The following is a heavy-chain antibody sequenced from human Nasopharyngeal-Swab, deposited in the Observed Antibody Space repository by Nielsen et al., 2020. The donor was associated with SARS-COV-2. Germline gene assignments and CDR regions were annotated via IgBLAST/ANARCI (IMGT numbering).Heavy chain of an antibody. CDR3: ARGGTGHFPPGRCGY. J-gene: IGHJ4*02. CDR1: GFTFSSYW. CDR2: ISKGGSNT. Sequence: GGSLRLSCAASGFTFSSYWMHWVRHTPEKGLEWVSRISKGGSNTDYADSVKGRFTISRDNTRNTLYLQMNSLRAEDAAVYYCARGGTGHFPPGRCGYWGQGTLVTVSS. D-gene: IGHD3/OR15-3a*01. V-gene: IGHV3-74*01.